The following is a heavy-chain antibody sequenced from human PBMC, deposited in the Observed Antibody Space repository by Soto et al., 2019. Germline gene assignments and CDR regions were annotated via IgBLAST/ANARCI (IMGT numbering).Heavy chain of an antibody. Sequence: LRLSCAASGFTFSSYAMHWVRQAPGKGLEWVAVISYDGSNKYYADSVKGRFTISRDNSKNTLYLQMNSLRAEDTAVYYCARAQHYYDSSEGQYYYYGMDVWGQGTTVTVSS. CDR1: GFTFSSYA. J-gene: IGHJ6*02. V-gene: IGHV3-30-3*01. CDR2: ISYDGSNK. D-gene: IGHD3-22*01. CDR3: ARAQHYYDSSEGQYYYYGMDV.